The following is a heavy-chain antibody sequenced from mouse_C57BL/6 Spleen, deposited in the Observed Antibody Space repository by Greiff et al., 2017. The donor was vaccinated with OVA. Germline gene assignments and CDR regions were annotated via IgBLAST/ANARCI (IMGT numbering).Heavy chain of an antibody. CDR3: ARDGDDDGSSSWYFDV. D-gene: IGHD1-1*01. Sequence: EVKLEESGPGLVKPSQSLSLTCSVTGYSITSGYYWNWIRQFPGNKLEWMGYISYDGSNNYNPSLKNRISITRDTSKNQFFLKWNSVTTEDTATYYCARDGDDDGSSSWYFDVWGTGTTVTVSS. CDR1: GYSITSGYY. CDR2: ISYDGSN. J-gene: IGHJ1*03. V-gene: IGHV3-6*01.